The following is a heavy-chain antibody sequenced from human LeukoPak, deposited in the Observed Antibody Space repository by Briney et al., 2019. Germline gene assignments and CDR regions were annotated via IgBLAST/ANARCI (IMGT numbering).Heavy chain of an antibody. CDR3: ARDPSTVVTPRAFDI. D-gene: IGHD4-23*01. V-gene: IGHV3-30-3*01. CDR1: GFTFSSYA. Sequence: GGSLRLSCAASGFTFSSYAMHWVRQAPGKGLEWVAVMSYDGSNKYYADSVKGRFTISRDNSKNTLYLQMNSLRAEDTAVYYCARDPSTVVTPRAFDIWGQGTMVTVSS. CDR2: MSYDGSNK. J-gene: IGHJ3*02.